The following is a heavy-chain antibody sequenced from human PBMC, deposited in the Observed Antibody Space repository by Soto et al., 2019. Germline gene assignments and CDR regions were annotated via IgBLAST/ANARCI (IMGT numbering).Heavy chain of an antibody. CDR3: GVAEPMYYYGVDV. Sequence: PGGSLRLSCAASGFTFSSYWMHWVRQAPGKGLVWVSRINSDGSSTSYADSVKGRFTISRDNAKNTLYLQMNSLRAEDTAVYYCGVAEPMYYYGVDVWGQGTTVTVSS. CDR2: INSDGSST. V-gene: IGHV3-74*01. CDR1: GFTFSSYW. D-gene: IGHD2-21*01. J-gene: IGHJ6*02.